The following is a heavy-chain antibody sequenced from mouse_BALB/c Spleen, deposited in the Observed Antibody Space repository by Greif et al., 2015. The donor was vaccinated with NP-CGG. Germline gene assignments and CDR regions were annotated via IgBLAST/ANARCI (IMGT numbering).Heavy chain of an antibody. CDR2: IRNKANGYTT. V-gene: IGHV7-3*02. Sequence: EVHLVESGGGLVQPGGSLRLSCATSGFTFTDYYMSWVRQPPGKALEWLGFIRNKANGYTTEYSASVKGRFTISRDNSQSILYLQMNTLRAEDSATYYCAKVFDYWGQGTTLTVSS. J-gene: IGHJ2*01. CDR1: GFTFTDYY. CDR3: AKVFDY.